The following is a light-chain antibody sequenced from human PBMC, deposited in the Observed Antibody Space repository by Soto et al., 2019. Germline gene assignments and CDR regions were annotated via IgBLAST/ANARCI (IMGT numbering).Light chain of an antibody. CDR2: EGS. CDR1: SSDVGGYNF. J-gene: IGLJ2*01. V-gene: IGLV2-23*01. Sequence: QSALTQPASVSGSPGQSITISCTGTSSDVGGYNFVSWYQHHPGKAPKLIFYEGSKRPPGISHRFSASKSGNTASLTISGLQAEEEADYYCCSYAGGNHLVFGGGTKVTVL. CDR3: CSYAGGNHLV.